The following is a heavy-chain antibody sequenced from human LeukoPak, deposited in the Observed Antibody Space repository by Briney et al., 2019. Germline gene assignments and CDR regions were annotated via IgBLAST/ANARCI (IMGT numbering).Heavy chain of an antibody. CDR3: ASRLAAALAFFDY. Sequence: SETLSLTCAVYGGSFSGYYWNWIRQPPGNGLEWIGEINHSGSTNYNPSLKSRVTISVDTSKNQFSLKLSSVTAADTAVYYCASRLAAALAFFDYWGQGTLVTVSS. J-gene: IGHJ4*02. CDR2: INHSGST. CDR1: GGSFSGYY. V-gene: IGHV4-34*01. D-gene: IGHD6-13*01.